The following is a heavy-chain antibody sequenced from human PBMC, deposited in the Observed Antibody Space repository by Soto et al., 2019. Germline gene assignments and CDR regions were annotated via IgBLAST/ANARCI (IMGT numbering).Heavy chain of an antibody. CDR2: VNSEGSDT. Sequence: EVQLVESGGGLVQPGGSLRVSCAASGFTFSKFWMHWVRQAPGMGLVWVSRVNSEGSDTNYADSVKGRFTISRDNAKNTTYLRVASVNAEDTAVYYCARAGGSGSGGSCSHRYCSGMDVWGPGTTVTVSS. CDR3: ARAGGSGSGGSCSHRYCSGMDV. J-gene: IGHJ6*02. CDR1: GFTFSKFW. V-gene: IGHV3-74*01. D-gene: IGHD2-15*01.